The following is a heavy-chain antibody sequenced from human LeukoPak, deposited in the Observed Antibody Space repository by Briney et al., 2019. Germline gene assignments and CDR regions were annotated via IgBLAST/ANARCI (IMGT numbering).Heavy chain of an antibody. CDR1: GGSISRTTYY. J-gene: IGHJ3*02. Sequence: SETLSLTCTVSGGSISRTTYYWGWIRQPPGKGLEWIGSIYYSGNTYNNPSLKSRVTISVDTSKNQISLKLNSVTAADTAVYYCARHRSEYDAFDIWGQGTMVTVSS. V-gene: IGHV4-39*01. CDR3: ARHRSEYDAFDI. CDR2: IYYSGNT.